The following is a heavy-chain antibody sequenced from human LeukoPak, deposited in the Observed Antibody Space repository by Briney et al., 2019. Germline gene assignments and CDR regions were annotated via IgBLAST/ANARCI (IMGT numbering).Heavy chain of an antibody. V-gene: IGHV4-59*01. Sequence: PSETLSLTCTVSGGSISSYYWSWLRQPPGKGLEWIGYIFSSGSTNYNPSLKSRVTISVDTSKNQFSLKLSSVTAADTAVYYCARDGDYGGMRTYWYFDLWGRGTLVTVSS. D-gene: IGHD4-23*01. CDR3: ARDGDYGGMRTYWYFDL. CDR1: GGSISSYY. J-gene: IGHJ2*01. CDR2: IFSSGST.